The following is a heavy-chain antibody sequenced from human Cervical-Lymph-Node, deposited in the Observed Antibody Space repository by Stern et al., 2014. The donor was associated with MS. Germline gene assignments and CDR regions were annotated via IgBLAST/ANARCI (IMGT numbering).Heavy chain of an antibody. CDR2: VIPVFGTT. D-gene: IGHD3-10*01. J-gene: IGHJ6*02. V-gene: IGHV1-69*01. CDR3: ARGLASTITMAV. CDR1: GGAFRTYA. Sequence: VQLVESGAEMKKSGSSVKVSCKASGGAFRTYAFTWVRQAPGKGLEWMGRVIPVFGTTNYAQKLQGRVPSTADESTSTAYIELSSLKSEGTAVYYCARGLASTITMAVWGQGTTVPVSS.